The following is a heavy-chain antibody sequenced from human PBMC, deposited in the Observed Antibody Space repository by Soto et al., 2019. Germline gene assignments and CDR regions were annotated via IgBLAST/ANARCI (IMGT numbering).Heavy chain of an antibody. CDR2: IYWDDDK. CDR1: GFSLTTTEVA. Sequence: SGPTLVNPTQSLTLTCSFSGFSLTTTEVAVGWIRQPPGKALEWLALIYWDDDKRYSPSLKSRLTITKDTSKNQVVLKMTNMDPVDTATYYCAHHCGRAYGMDVWGQGTTVTVSS. CDR3: AHHCGRAYGMDV. V-gene: IGHV2-5*02. D-gene: IGHD2-21*02. J-gene: IGHJ6*02.